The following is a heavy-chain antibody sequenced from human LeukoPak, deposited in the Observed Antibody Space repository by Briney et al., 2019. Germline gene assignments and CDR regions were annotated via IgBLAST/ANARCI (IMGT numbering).Heavy chain of an antibody. CDR2: IYYSGST. V-gene: IGHV4-39*07. J-gene: IGHJ4*02. CDR1: GGSISSSSYY. CDR3: ARESIFGVVTD. D-gene: IGHD3-3*01. Sequence: PSETLSLTCTVSGGSISSSSYYWGWIRQPPGKGLEWIGSIYYSGSTYYNPSLKSRVTISVDTSKNQFSLKLSSVTAADTAVYYCARESIFGVVTDSGQGTLVTVSS.